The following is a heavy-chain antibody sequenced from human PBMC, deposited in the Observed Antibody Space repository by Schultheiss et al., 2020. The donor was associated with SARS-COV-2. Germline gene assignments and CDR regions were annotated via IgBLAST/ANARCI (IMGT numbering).Heavy chain of an antibody. CDR3: AKVTVATSLTDSYYFYGMDV. CDR1: GFTFSSYW. D-gene: IGHD5-12*01. J-gene: IGHJ6*02. Sequence: GGSLRLSCAASGFTFSSYWMHWVRQAPGKGLVWVSRINHDGSGTTYADSVKGRFTIARDNAKNTLSLQMRSLRAEDTAVYYCAKVTVATSLTDSYYFYGMDVWGQGTTVTVSS. CDR2: INHDGSGT. V-gene: IGHV3-74*01.